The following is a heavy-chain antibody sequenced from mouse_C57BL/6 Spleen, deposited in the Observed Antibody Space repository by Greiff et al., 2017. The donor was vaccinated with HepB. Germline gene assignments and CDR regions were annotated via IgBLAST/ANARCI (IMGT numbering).Heavy chain of an antibody. CDR2: IRNKANGYTT. V-gene: IGHV7-3*01. J-gene: IGHJ2*01. CDR3: ASSLLPFHFDY. D-gene: IGHD6-1*01. Sequence: EVKVVESGGGLVQPGGSLSLSCAASGFTFTDYYMSWVRQPPGKALEWLGFIRNKANGYTTEYSASVKGRFTISRDNSQSILYLQMNALRAEDSATYYCASSLLPFHFDYWGQGTTLTVSS. CDR1: GFTFTDYY.